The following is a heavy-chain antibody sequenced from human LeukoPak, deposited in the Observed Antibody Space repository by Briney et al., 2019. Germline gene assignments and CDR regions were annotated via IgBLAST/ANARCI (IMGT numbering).Heavy chain of an antibody. J-gene: IGHJ4*02. D-gene: IGHD3-10*01. CDR1: AFTFGNYA. CDR2: LSGSGAST. V-gene: IGHV3-23*01. CDR3: AKGSDRSGSYYLDY. Sequence: PGGSLRLSCAASAFTFGNYAMNWVRQAPGKGLEWVSGLSGSGASTYYADSVKGRFTIPRDNSKNTLYLQMNRLRAGDTAVYYCAKGSDRSGSYYLDYWGQGTLVTVSS.